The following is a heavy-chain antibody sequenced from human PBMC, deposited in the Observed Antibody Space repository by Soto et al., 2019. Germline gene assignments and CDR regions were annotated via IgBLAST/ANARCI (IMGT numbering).Heavy chain of an antibody. CDR2: IKQDGSEK. CDR3: ARVEVTYYYDSSGYHDAFVI. V-gene: IGHV3-7*03. Sequence: EVQLVESGGGLVQPGGSLRLSCAASGFTFSSYWMSWVRQAPGKGLEWVANIKQDGSEKYYVDSVKGRFTISRDNAKNSLYLQMNSLRAEDTSVYYCARVEVTYYYDSSGYHDAFVIWGQGTMVTVSS. J-gene: IGHJ3*02. CDR1: GFTFSSYW. D-gene: IGHD3-22*01.